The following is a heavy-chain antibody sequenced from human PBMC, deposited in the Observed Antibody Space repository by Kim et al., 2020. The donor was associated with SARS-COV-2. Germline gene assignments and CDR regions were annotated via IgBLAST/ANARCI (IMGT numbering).Heavy chain of an antibody. CDR3: ARGDTIFGVVINAFDI. Sequence: SPKSRVTLPVGTSKNQFSLKLGSVTAADTAVYYCARGDTIFGVVINAFDIWGQGTMVTVSS. V-gene: IGHV4-31*02. J-gene: IGHJ3*02. D-gene: IGHD3-3*01.